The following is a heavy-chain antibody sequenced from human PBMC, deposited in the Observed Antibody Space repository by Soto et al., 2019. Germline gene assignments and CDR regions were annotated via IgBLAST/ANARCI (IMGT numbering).Heavy chain of an antibody. D-gene: IGHD5-12*01. CDR1: GYSFTSFG. V-gene: IGHV1-18*01. J-gene: IGHJ5*02. CDR2: ISGYNGNT. CDR3: ERDNSVGIVADVGNRFDP. Sequence: ASVKVSCKTSGYSFTSFGITWVRQAPGQGLEWMGWISGYNGNTDYAQKFQGRVTMTTDTSTSTAYMELRRLRPDDTAVYYCERDNSVGIVADVGNRFDPWGQGTLVTVSS.